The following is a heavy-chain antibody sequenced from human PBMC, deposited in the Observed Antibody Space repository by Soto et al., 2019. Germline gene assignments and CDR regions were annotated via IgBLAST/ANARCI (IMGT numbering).Heavy chain of an antibody. D-gene: IGHD3-3*01. J-gene: IGHJ4*02. CDR1: GYTFTSYA. CDR2: INAGNGNT. V-gene: IGHV1-3*01. CDR3: ARGDFWSGYSLDY. Sequence: QVQLVQSGAEVKKPGASVKVSCKASGYTFTSYAMHWVRQAPGQRLEWMGWINAGNGNTKYSQKFQGRVTITRDTSASTAYMELNSLRSEDTAVYYCARGDFWSGYSLDYWGQGTLVTVSS.